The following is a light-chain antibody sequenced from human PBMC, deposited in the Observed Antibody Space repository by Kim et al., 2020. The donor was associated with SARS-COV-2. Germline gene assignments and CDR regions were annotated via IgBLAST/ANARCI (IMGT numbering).Light chain of an antibody. Sequence: SPGQTASITCSGDKLGDKYACWYQQKPGQSPVLVIYQDTQRPSGIPERFSGSNSGNTATLTISGTQAMDEADYYCQAWDSSTFYVFGTGTKVTVL. V-gene: IGLV3-1*01. CDR2: QDT. J-gene: IGLJ1*01. CDR3: QAWDSSTFYV. CDR1: KLGDKY.